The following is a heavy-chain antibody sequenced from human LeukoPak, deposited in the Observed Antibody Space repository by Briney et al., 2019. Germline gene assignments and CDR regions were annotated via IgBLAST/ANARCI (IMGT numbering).Heavy chain of an antibody. V-gene: IGHV3-23*01. CDR1: GFTFYNYA. CDR3: VKEGGSFLTWFDS. CDR2: LIDSGDTT. J-gene: IGHJ5*01. D-gene: IGHD2-15*01. Sequence: GGSLRFSCAASGFTFYNYAMSWVRQAPGKGLEWVSALIDSGDTTYYADSVKGRFTISRDNSKNTLFLQMNSLTAEDTAIYYCVKEGGSFLTWFDSWGQGSLVTVSS.